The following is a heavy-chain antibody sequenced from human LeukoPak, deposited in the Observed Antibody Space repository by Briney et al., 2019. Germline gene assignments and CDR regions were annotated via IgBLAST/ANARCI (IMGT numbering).Heavy chain of an antibody. CDR2: MNPNRGNT. J-gene: IGHJ6*03. CDR3: ARGRCTNGVCYSHYYYYMDV. CDR1: GYTFTSYD. D-gene: IGHD2-8*01. V-gene: IGHV1-8*01. Sequence: ASVKVSCKASGYTFTSYDINWVRQATGQGLEWMGWMNPNRGNTGYAQKFQGRVTMTRNTSISTAYMELSSLRSEDTAVYYCARGRCTNGVCYSHYYYYMDVWGKGTTVTVSS.